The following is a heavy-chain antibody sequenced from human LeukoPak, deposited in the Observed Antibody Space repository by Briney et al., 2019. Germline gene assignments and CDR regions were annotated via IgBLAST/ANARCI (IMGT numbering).Heavy chain of an antibody. J-gene: IGHJ1*01. CDR2: ISGSGGST. CDR3: AKDQIYYDSSGYYGLAEYFQH. V-gene: IGHV3-23*01. CDR1: GFTFNSYA. D-gene: IGHD3-22*01. Sequence: LTGASLRLSCAASGFTFNSYAMSWVRQAPGKGLEWVSAISGSGGSTYYADSVKGRFTISRDNSKNTLYLQMNSLRAEDTAVYYCAKDQIYYDSSGYYGLAEYFQHWGQGTLVTVSS.